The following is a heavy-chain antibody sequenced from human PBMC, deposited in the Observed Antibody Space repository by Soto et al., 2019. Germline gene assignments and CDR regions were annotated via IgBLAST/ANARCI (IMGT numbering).Heavy chain of an antibody. D-gene: IGHD6-13*01. CDR3: ASSYSSSWLLYFDY. V-gene: IGHV4-31*03. CDR2: IYYSGSA. CDR1: GGSISRGDYY. Sequence: QVQLQESGPGLVKPSQTLSLTCTVSGGSISRGDYYWSWIRQYPGKGLEWIGYIYYSGSAYYNPSLKSRVTLSVDTSKNQFSLRLSSVTAADTAVYYCASSYSSSWLLYFDYWGQGTLVTVSS. J-gene: IGHJ4*02.